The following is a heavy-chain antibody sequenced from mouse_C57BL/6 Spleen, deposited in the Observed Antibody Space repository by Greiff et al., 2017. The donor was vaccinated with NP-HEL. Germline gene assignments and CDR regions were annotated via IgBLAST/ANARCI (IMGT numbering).Heavy chain of an antibody. CDR3: ARFGDGYYPWFAY. V-gene: IGHV1-4*01. J-gene: IGHJ3*01. D-gene: IGHD2-3*01. CDR1: GYTFTSYT. CDR2: INPSSGYT. Sequence: QVHVKQSGAELARPGASVKMSCQASGYTFTSYTMHWVKQRPGQGLEWIGYINPSSGYTKYNQKFKDKATLTADKSSSTAYMQLSSLTSEDSAVYYCARFGDGYYPWFAYWGQGTLVTVSA.